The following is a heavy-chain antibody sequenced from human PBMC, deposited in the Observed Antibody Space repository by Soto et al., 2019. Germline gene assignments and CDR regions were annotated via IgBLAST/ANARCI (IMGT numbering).Heavy chain of an antibody. CDR2: ISYDGSNE. V-gene: IGHV3-30*18. D-gene: IGHD3-16*02. J-gene: IGHJ4*02. CDR1: GFTFNKYG. Sequence: QVQLVESGGGVVQPGRSLRLSCAASGFTFNKYGLHWVRQAPGKGLEWVPVISYDGSNEYHADSVKGRFTISRENSKKTRYLQMNHLRPEDTAVYYCAKEIYESVWGTYRSAYDYWGQGTVVTVSS. CDR3: AKEIYESVWGTYRSAYDY.